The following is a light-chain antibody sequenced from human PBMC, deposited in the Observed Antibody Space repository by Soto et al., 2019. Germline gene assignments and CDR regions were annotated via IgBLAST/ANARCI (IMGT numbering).Light chain of an antibody. CDR3: SSYTSITTYVV. Sequence: QSALTQPASVSGSPGQSITISCTGTSSDVGGYNYVSWYQQHPGKAPKLMIYDVSNRPSGVSNRFSGSKSGNTASLIISGLQAEDEADYYCSSYTSITTYVVFGGGTKLTVL. J-gene: IGLJ2*01. CDR2: DVS. CDR1: SSDVGGYNY. V-gene: IGLV2-14*01.